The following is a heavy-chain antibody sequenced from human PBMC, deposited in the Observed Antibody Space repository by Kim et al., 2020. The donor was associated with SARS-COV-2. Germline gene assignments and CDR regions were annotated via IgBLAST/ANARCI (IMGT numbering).Heavy chain of an antibody. V-gene: IGHV4-34*01. CDR2: INHSGST. Sequence: SETLSLTCAVYGGSFSGYYWSWIRQPPGKGLEWIGEINHSGSTNYNPSFKSRVTISVDTSKNQFSLKLSSVTAADTAVYYCARAQLTITMIVVVITTSSYFDYWGQGALVTVSS. J-gene: IGHJ4*02. CDR3: ARAQLTITMIVVVITTSSYFDY. D-gene: IGHD3-22*01. CDR1: GGSFSGYY.